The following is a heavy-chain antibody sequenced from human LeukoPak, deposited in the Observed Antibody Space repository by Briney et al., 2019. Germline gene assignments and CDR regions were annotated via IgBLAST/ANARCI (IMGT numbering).Heavy chain of an antibody. CDR2: FDPEDGET. D-gene: IGHD4-17*01. J-gene: IGHJ5*02. CDR3: ATGAYGDYVQQYNWFDP. Sequence: ASVKVSCKVSGYTLTELSMHWVRQAPGKGLEWVGGFDPEDGETIYAQKFQGRVTMTEDTSTDTAYMELSSLRSEDTAVYYCATGAYGDYVQQYNWFDPWGQGTLVTVSS. V-gene: IGHV1-24*01. CDR1: GYTLTELS.